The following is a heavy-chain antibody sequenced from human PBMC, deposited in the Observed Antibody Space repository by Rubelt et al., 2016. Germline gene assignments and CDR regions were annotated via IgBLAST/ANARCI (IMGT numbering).Heavy chain of an antibody. Sequence: QVQLQQWGAGLLKPSETLSLTCAVYGGSFSGYYWSWIRQPPGKGLEWIGEINHSGSTNYNPSLKSRVTISVDTSKNQFSLKLNSLTAADTAVFYCARWAATGPDYWGQGTLVTVSS. J-gene: IGHJ4*02. V-gene: IGHV4-34*01. CDR2: INHSGST. D-gene: IGHD3-9*01. CDR1: GGSFSGYY. CDR3: ARWAATGPDY.